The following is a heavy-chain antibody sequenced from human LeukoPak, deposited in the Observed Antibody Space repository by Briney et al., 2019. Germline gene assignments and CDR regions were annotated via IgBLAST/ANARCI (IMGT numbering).Heavy chain of an antibody. V-gene: IGHV3-33*01. CDR2: IWYDGSNK. J-gene: IGHJ4*02. CDR1: GFTFSSYG. Sequence: PGGSLRLSCAASGFTFSSYGMHWVRQAPGKGLEWVAVIWYDGSNKYYADSVEGRFTISRDNSKNTLYLRMNSLRAEDTAVYYCARDFHKLEPAYFDYWGQGTLVTVSS. D-gene: IGHD1-1*01. CDR3: ARDFHKLEPAYFDY.